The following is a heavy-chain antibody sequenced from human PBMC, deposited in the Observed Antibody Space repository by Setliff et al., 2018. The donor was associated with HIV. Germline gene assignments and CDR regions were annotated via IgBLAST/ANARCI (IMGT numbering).Heavy chain of an antibody. CDR3: ARGGLQVVQPHLWFFDL. V-gene: IGHV1-69*13. D-gene: IGHD1-1*01. J-gene: IGHJ2*01. Sequence: SVKVSCKASGGILSTYATIWVRQAPGQGLEWLGGIIPLFGRASYAQKFQGRVTITADEATSTVYMELSSLRSEDTAVYYCARGGLQVVQPHLWFFDLWGRGTLVTVSS. CDR2: IIPLFGRA. CDR1: GGILSTYA.